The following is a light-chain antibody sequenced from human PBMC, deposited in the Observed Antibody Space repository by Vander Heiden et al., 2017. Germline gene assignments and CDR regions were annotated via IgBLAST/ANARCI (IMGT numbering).Light chain of an antibody. V-gene: IGLV2-11*01. J-gene: IGLJ3*02. CDR3: CSYAGSYTWV. CDR1: SRDVGAYDY. Sequence: QSALTQPRSVSGSPGQSVTISCSGTSRDVGAYDYVSWYQQHPGKAPKLLIYDVTKWPAGVPDRFSGSKSGNTATLTISGLRTEDEADYYCCSYAGSYTWVFGGGTKVTVL. CDR2: DVT.